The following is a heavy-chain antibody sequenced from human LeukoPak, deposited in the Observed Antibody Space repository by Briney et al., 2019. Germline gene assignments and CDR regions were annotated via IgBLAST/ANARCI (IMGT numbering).Heavy chain of an antibody. CDR2: INPNSGGT. J-gene: IGHJ3*02. D-gene: IGHD4-17*01. Sequence: ASVKVSCKASGYTFTGYYMHWVRQAPGQGLEWMGWINPNSGGTNYAQKFQGRVTITRDTSISTAYMELSRLRSDDTAVYYCARENYGDYAPGAFDIWGQGTMVTVSS. V-gene: IGHV1-2*02. CDR3: ARENYGDYAPGAFDI. CDR1: GYTFTGYY.